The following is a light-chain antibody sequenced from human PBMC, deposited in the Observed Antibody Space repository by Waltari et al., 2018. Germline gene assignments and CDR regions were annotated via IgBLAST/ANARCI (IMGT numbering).Light chain of an antibody. CDR2: RDD. CDR3: QAWDSSALV. J-gene: IGLJ1*01. Sequence: SYEVTQPPSVSVSPRQRATITCSGETLGSKYVSWYQQKSGQSPVLVIYRDDKRPSGSPERVSVSNSGNTATLSISGTQPMDEADYYCQAWDSSALVFGAGTKVTVL. CDR1: TLGSKY. V-gene: IGLV3-1*01.